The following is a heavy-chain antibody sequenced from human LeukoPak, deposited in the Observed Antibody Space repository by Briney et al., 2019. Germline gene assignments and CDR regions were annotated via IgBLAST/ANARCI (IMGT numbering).Heavy chain of an antibody. CDR1: GFTFSSYW. Sequence: PGGSLRLSCAASGFTFSSYWMSWVRQAPGKGLEWVANIKQDGSEKYYVDSVKGRFTISRDNAKKSLYLEMNSLTAEDTAIYYCARGGGKFEFWGQGTLVTVSS. J-gene: IGHJ4*02. CDR2: IKQDGSEK. CDR3: ARGGGKFEF. D-gene: IGHD4-23*01. V-gene: IGHV3-7*05.